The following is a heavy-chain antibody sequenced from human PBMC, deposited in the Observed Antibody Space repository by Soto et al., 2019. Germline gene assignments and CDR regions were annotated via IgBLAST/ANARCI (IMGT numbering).Heavy chain of an antibody. Sequence: QVQLVQSGAEVQKPGSSVKVSCKASGGTFSSYAISWVRQAPGQGLEWMGGIIPIFGTANYAQKFQGRVTITADGSTSTDYMELSSLRSEDTAVYYCARDSGSNYYGSGSSAGFPALPGLDYYYYGMDVWGQGTTVTVSS. V-gene: IGHV1-69*01. CDR1: GGTFSSYA. CDR3: ARDSGSNYYGSGSSAGFPALPGLDYYYYGMDV. CDR2: IIPIFGTA. D-gene: IGHD3-10*01. J-gene: IGHJ6*02.